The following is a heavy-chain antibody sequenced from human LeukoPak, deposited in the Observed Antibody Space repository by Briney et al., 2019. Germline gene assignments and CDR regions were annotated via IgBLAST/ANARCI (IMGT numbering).Heavy chain of an antibody. CDR2: MNTNSGNT. Sequence: ASVKVSCQASGYAFTTYEIHWVRPAPGQGLEWMGWMNTNSGNTAYVQKFQGRVTMTRTTSINTAYMELSGLSSADTAVYYCARGASRSFDYWGQGTLVTVSS. J-gene: IGHJ4*02. CDR3: ARGASRSFDY. V-gene: IGHV1-8*02. CDR1: GYAFTTYE.